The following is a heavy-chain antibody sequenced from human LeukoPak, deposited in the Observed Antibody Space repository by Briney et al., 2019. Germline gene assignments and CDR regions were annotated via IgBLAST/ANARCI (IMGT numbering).Heavy chain of an antibody. V-gene: IGHV3-15*01. CDR2: IKSKTFGETV. D-gene: IGHD3-10*01. Sequence: GGSLRLSCAASGFTFSDAWMNWVRQAPGKGLEWVGRIKSKTFGETVDYAPPVRGRFTISRDDSKNTLYLQMNSLRTEDTAVYYCTTYGSGNTLVPRGVADYWGRGTLVTVSS. J-gene: IGHJ4*02. CDR3: TTYGSGNTLVPRGVADY. CDR1: GFTFSDAW.